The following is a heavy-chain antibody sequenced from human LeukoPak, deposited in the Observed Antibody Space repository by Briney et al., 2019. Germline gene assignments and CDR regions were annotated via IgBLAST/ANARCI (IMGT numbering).Heavy chain of an antibody. CDR2: ISYSGDT. Sequence: SETLSLTCSVSGGSVGSNYWSWVRQPPGKGLEWIGYISYSGDTKYNPSLKSRLSMSVDTSKNQCSLMLTSVTAADTAVYYCARGSGWYPHWGQGTLATVSS. CDR1: GGSVGSNY. CDR3: ARGSGWYPH. V-gene: IGHV4-59*02. D-gene: IGHD6-19*01. J-gene: IGHJ1*01.